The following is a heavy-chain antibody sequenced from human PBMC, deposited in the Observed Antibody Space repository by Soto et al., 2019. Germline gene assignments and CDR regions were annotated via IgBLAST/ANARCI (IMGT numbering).Heavy chain of an antibody. D-gene: IGHD2-8*01. V-gene: IGHV3-48*04. CDR3: ARASGIMVAHNYCDF. J-gene: IGHJ4*02. Sequence: EVQLAESGGGLVQSGGSLRLSCEAFGFTFSTYTMNWVRQAPGKGLEWVSYISSSGRTISYADPVKGRFSISRDNAKNSLYLQMNSLRGEDTAVYYCARASGIMVAHNYCDFWGQGTLVTVAS. CDR1: GFTFSTYT. CDR2: ISSSGRTI.